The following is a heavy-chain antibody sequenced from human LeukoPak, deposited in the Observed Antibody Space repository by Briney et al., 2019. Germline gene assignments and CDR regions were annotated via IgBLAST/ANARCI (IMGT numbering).Heavy chain of an antibody. D-gene: IGHD3-10*01. J-gene: IGHJ4*02. CDR2: ISAYNGNT. CDR1: GYTFTSYG. Sequence: ASVKVSCKASGYTFTSYGISWVRQAPGQGREWMGWISAYNGNTNYAQKLQGRVTMTTDTSTSTAYMELRSLRSDDTAVYYCARDRFRGPLGDFDYWGQGTLVTVPS. CDR3: ARDRFRGPLGDFDY. V-gene: IGHV1-18*01.